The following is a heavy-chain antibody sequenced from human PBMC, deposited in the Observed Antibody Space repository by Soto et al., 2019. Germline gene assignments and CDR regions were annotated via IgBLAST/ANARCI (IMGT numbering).Heavy chain of an antibody. Sequence: GGSLRLSCAVFGFTFRGHAMSCVRQAPGKGLECVSSITGSGDSTYYADSVKGRFTISRDKSKSTLYLQMNSLRAEDTAVYDCAKDLQFSGWLSAQTFDYWGQGTQVIVSS. CDR1: GFTFRGHA. CDR3: AKDLQFSGWLSAQTFDY. V-gene: IGHV3-23*01. D-gene: IGHD6-19*01. J-gene: IGHJ4*02. CDR2: ITGSGDST.